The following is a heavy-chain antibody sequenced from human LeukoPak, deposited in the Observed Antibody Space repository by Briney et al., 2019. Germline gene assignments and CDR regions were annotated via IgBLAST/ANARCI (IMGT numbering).Heavy chain of an antibody. CDR3: ARQYSLYDFDY. J-gene: IGHJ4*02. CDR1: GGSISSSGYY. Sequence: PSETLSLTCTVSGGSISSSGYYWGWIRQPPGKGLEWIGSIYYSGSTYYNPSLKSRVTISVDTSKNQFSLKLSSVTAADTAVYYCARQYSLYDFDYWGQGTLVTVSS. CDR2: IYYSGST. V-gene: IGHV4-39*01. D-gene: IGHD3-3*01.